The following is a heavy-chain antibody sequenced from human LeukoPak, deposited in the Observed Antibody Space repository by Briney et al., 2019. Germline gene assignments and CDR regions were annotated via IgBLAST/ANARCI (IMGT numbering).Heavy chain of an antibody. CDR3: ARVTIAARPKGWFDP. V-gene: IGHV1-46*01. Sequence: VASVKVSCKASGYTFTSYYMHWVRQAPGQGLEWMGLINPSGGSTSYAQKFQGRVTMTRDTSTSTVYMELSSLRSEDTAVYYCARVTIAARPKGWFDPWGQGTLVTVSS. J-gene: IGHJ5*02. CDR2: INPSGGST. D-gene: IGHD6-6*01. CDR1: GYTFTSYY.